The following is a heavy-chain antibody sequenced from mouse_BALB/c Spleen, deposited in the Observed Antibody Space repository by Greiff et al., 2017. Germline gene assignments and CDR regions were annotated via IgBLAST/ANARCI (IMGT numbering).Heavy chain of an antibody. CDR2: ISSGGGST. CDR1: GFAFSSYD. CDR3: ARHGIYYYGSSYGYYAMDY. Sequence: EVNVVESGGGLVKPGGSLKLSCAASGFAFSSYDMSWVRQTPEKRLEWVAYISSGGGSTYYPDTVKGRFTISRDNAKNTLYLQMSSLKSEDTAMYYCARHGIYYYGSSYGYYAMDYWGQGTSVTVSS. D-gene: IGHD1-1*01. J-gene: IGHJ4*01. V-gene: IGHV5-12-1*01.